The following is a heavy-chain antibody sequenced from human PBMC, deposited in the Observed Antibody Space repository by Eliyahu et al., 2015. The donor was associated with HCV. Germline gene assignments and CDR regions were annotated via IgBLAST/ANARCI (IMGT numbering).Heavy chain of an antibody. CDR3: ASGGGGIAVAGTGGWFDP. D-gene: IGHD6-19*01. J-gene: IGHJ5*02. CDR2: IXYXGST. CDR1: GGSITTYX. V-gene: IGHV4-59*01. Sequence: QVQLQESGPGLVKPSETLSLTCXVXGGSITTYXWXWIRQPPGKGLEWIGYIXYXGSTTXNPSLKXRVTISVDTSXNQFSLKXSSVTAADTAVYYCASGGGGIAVAGTGGWFDPWGQGTLVTVSS.